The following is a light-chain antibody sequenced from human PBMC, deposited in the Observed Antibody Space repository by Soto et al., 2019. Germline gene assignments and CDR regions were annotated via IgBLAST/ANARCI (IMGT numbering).Light chain of an antibody. CDR2: AAS. CDR3: QQSYSTPLT. J-gene: IGKJ4*01. CDR1: QSISSY. V-gene: IGKV1-39*01. Sequence: DIHMTQSPSSPSASVGDRVTITCRASQSISSYLNWYQQKPGKAPKLLIYAASSLQSGVPSRFSGSGSGTDFTLTISSLQPEDFATYYCQQSYSTPLTFGGGTKVDIK.